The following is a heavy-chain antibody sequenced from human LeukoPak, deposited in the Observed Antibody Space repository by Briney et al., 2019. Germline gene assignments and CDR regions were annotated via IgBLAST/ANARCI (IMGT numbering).Heavy chain of an antibody. CDR1: GYTFTSYY. CDR2: ISAYNGNT. Sequence: ASVKVSCKASGYTFTSYYMHWVRQAPGQGLEWMGWISAYNGNTNYAQKLQGRVTMTTDTSTSTAYMEVRSLTSDDTAVYYCARGLQIGFLEYWGQGTLVTVSS. D-gene: IGHD4-11*01. CDR3: ARGLQIGFLEY. J-gene: IGHJ4*02. V-gene: IGHV1-18*04.